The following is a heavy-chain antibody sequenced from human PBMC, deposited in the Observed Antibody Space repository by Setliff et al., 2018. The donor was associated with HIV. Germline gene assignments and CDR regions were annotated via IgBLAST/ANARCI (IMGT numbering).Heavy chain of an antibody. CDR1: GGTFSSYV. Sequence: GASVKVSCKASGGTFSSYVISWVRQAPGQGLEWMGGIIPIFGTANYAQKFQGRVTMTRDTSISTAFMDLSRLRSDDTAVYYCARDPGYKSSWYGAFDIWGQGTMVTVSS. D-gene: IGHD6-13*01. CDR2: IIPIFGTA. CDR3: ARDPGYKSSWYGAFDI. V-gene: IGHV1-69*05. J-gene: IGHJ3*02.